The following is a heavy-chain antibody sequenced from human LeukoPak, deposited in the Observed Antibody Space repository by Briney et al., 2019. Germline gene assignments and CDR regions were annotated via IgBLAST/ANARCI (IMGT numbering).Heavy chain of an antibody. CDR3: AKDSDSRNGVYDAFDV. J-gene: IGHJ3*01. CDR2: IAIGGGDK. V-gene: IGHV3-23*01. D-gene: IGHD2-8*01. Sequence: GGSLRLSCAVSGFTFSKYAMNWVRQAPGKRLEWVSVIAIGGGDKFYADSVKGRFTISRDVSKNTMYLQMNSLRAEDTAVYYCAKDSDSRNGVYDAFDVWGQGTMVTVSS. CDR1: GFTFSKYA.